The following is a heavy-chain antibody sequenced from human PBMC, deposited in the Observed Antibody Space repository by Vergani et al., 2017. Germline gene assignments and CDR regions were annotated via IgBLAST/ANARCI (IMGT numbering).Heavy chain of an antibody. CDR3: ARVQRITIFGVVIYYYYYMDV. CDR1: GGSISSYY. Sequence: QVQLQESGPGLVKPSETLSLTCTVSGGSISSYYWSWIRQPAGKGLEWIGRIYTSGSTNYNPSLKSRVTMSVDTSKTEFSLKLRSVTAAETAVYYCARVQRITIFGVVIYYYYYMDVWGKGTTVTVSS. D-gene: IGHD3-3*01. V-gene: IGHV4-4*07. CDR2: IYTSGST. J-gene: IGHJ6*03.